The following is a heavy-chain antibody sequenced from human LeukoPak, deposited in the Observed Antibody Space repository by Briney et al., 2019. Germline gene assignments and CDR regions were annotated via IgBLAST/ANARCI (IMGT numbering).Heavy chain of an antibody. CDR1: GYTFTGYY. CDR3: AKGACLIAVAGRALNY. J-gene: IGHJ4*02. V-gene: IGHV1-2*02. D-gene: IGHD6-19*01. Sequence: ASVKVSCKASGYTFTGYYMHWVRQAPGQGLEWMGWINPNSGGTNYAQKFQGRVTMTRATSISTASMELSRLRSDDTAVYYWAKGACLIAVAGRALNYWGQGTLVPVS. CDR2: INPNSGGT.